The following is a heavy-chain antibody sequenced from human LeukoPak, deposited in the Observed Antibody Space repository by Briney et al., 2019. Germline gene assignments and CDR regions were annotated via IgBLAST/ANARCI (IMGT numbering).Heavy chain of an antibody. V-gene: IGHV4-4*02. D-gene: IGHD3-10*01. CDR2: IHHSGSI. Sequence: PSETLSLTCAVSGVSISSNLWWTWVRQPPGKGLEWIAEIHHSGSINYNPSLKSRVTISVDKAKNQFSLNLNSVTAADTAVYYCARVRITMVRGVRRYYFDYWGQGTLVTVSS. CDR1: GVSISSNLW. J-gene: IGHJ4*02. CDR3: ARVRITMVRGVRRYYFDY.